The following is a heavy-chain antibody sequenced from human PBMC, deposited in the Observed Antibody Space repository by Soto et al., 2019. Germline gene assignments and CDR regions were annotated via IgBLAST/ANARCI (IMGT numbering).Heavy chain of an antibody. CDR3: ARDGGWQWLVYYFDY. CDR2: IWYDGSNK. J-gene: IGHJ4*02. CDR1: GFTFSSYG. D-gene: IGHD6-19*01. V-gene: IGHV3-33*01. Sequence: GGSLSLSCAASGFTFSSYGMHWVRQAPGKGLEWVAVIWYDGSNKYYADSVKGRFTISRDNSKNTLYLQMNSLRAEDTAVYYCARDGGWQWLVYYFDYWGQGTLVTVSS.